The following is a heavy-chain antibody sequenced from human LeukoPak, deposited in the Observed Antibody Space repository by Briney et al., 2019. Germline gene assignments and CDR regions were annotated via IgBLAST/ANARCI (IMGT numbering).Heavy chain of an antibody. CDR1: GYSFTSYW. CDR3: ASNGGYSYGYDY. Sequence: GESLKISCKGSGYSFTSYWISWVRQMPGKGLEWMGRIDPSDSYTNYSPSFQGHVTISADKSISTAHLQWSSLKASDTAMYYCASNGGYSYGYDYWGQGTLVTVSS. J-gene: IGHJ4*02. V-gene: IGHV5-10-1*01. CDR2: IDPSDSYT. D-gene: IGHD5-18*01.